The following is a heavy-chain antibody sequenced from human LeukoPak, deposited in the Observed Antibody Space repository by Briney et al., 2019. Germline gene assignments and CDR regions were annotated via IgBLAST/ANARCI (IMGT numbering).Heavy chain of an antibody. J-gene: IGHJ5*02. CDR1: GGTFSSYA. CDR3: ASGGTTVTLNWFDP. CDR2: IIPIFGIA. D-gene: IGHD4-17*01. V-gene: IGHV1-69*04. Sequence: ASVKVSCKASGGTFSSYAISWVRQAPGQGLEWMGRIIPIFGIANYAQKFQGRVTITADKSTSTAYMELSSLGSEDTAVYYCASGGTTVTLNWFDPWGQGTLVTVSS.